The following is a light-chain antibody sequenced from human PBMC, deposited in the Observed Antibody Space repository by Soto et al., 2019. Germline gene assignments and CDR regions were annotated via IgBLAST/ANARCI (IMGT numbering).Light chain of an antibody. CDR2: DAS. Sequence: DIQMTQSPSTLSASVGDTVTVTCRSSQSISGYLAWYQQKPGKAPKLLIYDASSLESGVPSRFSGSASGTEFTLTISSLQPDDFATYYCQQYNTYPWTFGQGTKVDIK. V-gene: IGKV1-5*01. CDR1: QSISGY. J-gene: IGKJ1*01. CDR3: QQYNTYPWT.